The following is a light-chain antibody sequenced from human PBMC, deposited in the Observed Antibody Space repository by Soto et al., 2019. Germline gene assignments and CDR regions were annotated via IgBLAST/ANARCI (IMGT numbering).Light chain of an antibody. CDR2: DVS. Sequence: QSALTQPASVSGSPGQSITISCTGTSSDVGGYNYVSWYQQHPGKAPKLMIYDVSNRPSGVSNRFSGSKSGNTASLTISGLQAADEADYYCSSYTSSSTLDVFGTGTKVTVL. CDR3: SSYTSSSTLDV. J-gene: IGLJ1*01. V-gene: IGLV2-14*01. CDR1: SSDVGGYNY.